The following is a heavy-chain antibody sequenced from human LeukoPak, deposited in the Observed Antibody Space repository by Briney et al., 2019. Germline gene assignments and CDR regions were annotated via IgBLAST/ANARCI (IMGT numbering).Heavy chain of an antibody. D-gene: IGHD6-13*01. CDR1: GGSISSYY. CDR3: ARDARWSDSSSWQKGHDAFDI. J-gene: IGHJ3*02. V-gene: IGHV4-4*07. Sequence: SGTLSLTCTVSGGSISSYYWSWIRQPAGKGLEWIGRIYTSGSTNYNPSLKSRVTMSVDTSKNQFSLKLSSVTAADTAVYYCARDARWSDSSSWQKGHDAFDIWGQGTMVTVSS. CDR2: IYTSGST.